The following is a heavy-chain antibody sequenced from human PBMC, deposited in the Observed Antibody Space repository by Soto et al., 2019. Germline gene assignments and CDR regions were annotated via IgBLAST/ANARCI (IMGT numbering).Heavy chain of an antibody. V-gene: IGHV4-59*01. CDR3: ARLGASRTLV. CDR2: VYYTGDT. Sequence: LSLTCNVSGGSINSYYWSWIRQSPGKGLEWIGYVYYTGDTNYNPSLKSRVTISEDPSKSQFSLKMNSVTAADTAVYFCARLGASRTLVWGQGTMVTVSS. D-gene: IGHD7-27*01. J-gene: IGHJ3*01. CDR1: GGSINSYY.